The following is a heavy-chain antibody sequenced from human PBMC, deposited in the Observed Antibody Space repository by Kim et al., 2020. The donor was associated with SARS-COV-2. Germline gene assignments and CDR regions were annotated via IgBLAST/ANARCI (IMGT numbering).Heavy chain of an antibody. V-gene: IGHV4-39*01. CDR2: IYYSGST. CDR1: GGSISSSSYY. CDR3: ARHIITVVRGVRQREFDRFDP. J-gene: IGHJ5*02. Sequence: SETLSLTCTVSGGSISSSSYYWGWIRQPPEKGLEWIGSIYYSGSTYYNPSLKSRVTISVDTSKNQFSLKLSSVTAADTAVYYCARHIITVVRGVRQREFDRFDPWGQGTLVTVSS. D-gene: IGHD3-10*01.